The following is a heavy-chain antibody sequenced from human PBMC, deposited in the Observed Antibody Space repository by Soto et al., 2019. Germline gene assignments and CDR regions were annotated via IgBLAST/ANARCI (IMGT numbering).Heavy chain of an antibody. V-gene: IGHV3-23*01. CDR3: AKQSVGDPYFDY. J-gene: IGHJ4*02. CDR2: ISGSGGST. Sequence: PVGALRLSWTASEFNFISHAMSWVRKAPGKGLEWVSAISGSGGSTYYADSVKGRFTISRDNSKNTLYLQMNSLRAEDTAVYYCAKQSVGDPYFDYWGERTLVTVSS. CDR1: EFNFISHA. D-gene: IGHD1-26*01.